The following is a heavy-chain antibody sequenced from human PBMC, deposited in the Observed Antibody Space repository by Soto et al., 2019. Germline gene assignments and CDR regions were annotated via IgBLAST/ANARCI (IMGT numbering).Heavy chain of an antibody. Sequence: QVQLRESGPGLVKPSQTLSLTCSVSGASVAGGSYYWSWVRQPPGKGLEWIGYIPSRGRTFYNPSLTSRGTISADTSKIQLSLQLTSVTAADTAVYYCARDTYSGYDFGLWGQGTLVTVSS. D-gene: IGHD5-12*01. CDR2: IPSRGRT. CDR1: GASVAGGSYY. J-gene: IGHJ5*02. CDR3: ARDTYSGYDFGL. V-gene: IGHV4-30-4*01.